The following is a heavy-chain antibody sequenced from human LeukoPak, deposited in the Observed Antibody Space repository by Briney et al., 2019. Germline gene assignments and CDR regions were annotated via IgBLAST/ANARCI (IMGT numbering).Heavy chain of an antibody. V-gene: IGHV5-51*01. J-gene: IGHJ4*02. CDR3: ARAAGSSSWYEKYYFDY. Sequence: GESLKISCKGSGYSFTSYWIGWVRQMPGKGLEWMGIIYPGDSDTRYSPSFQGQVTISADKSISTAYLQWSSLKASDTAMYYCARAAGSSSWYEKYYFDYWGQGTLVTVSS. CDR2: IYPGDSDT. CDR1: GYSFTSYW. D-gene: IGHD6-13*01.